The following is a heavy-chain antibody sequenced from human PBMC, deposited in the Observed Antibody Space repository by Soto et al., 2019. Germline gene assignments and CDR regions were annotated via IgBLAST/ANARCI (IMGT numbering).Heavy chain of an antibody. CDR3: ARDGEFGTYYFDY. V-gene: IGHV3-30-3*01. Sequence: SLRLSCAAYGFTFSSYAMHWVRPAPGKGLEWVAVISYDGSNKYYADSVKGRFTISRDNSKNTLYLQMNSLRAEDTAVYYCARDGEFGTYYFDYWGQGTLVTVSS. D-gene: IGHD7-27*01. J-gene: IGHJ4*02. CDR1: GFTFSSYA. CDR2: ISYDGSNK.